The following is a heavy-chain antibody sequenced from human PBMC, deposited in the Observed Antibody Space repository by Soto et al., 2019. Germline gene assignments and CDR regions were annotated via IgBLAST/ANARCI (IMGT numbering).Heavy chain of an antibody. CDR3: AKDQRYCSGGSCYPKDSRGYFDD. CDR2: ISGSGGST. D-gene: IGHD2-15*01. J-gene: IGHJ4*02. Sequence: GRSLRLSCAASAFTFSSYAMSWVRQAPGKGLEWVSAISGSGGSTYYADAVKGRFTITRDNSKNTLYVQMNSLRAEDTAVYYCAKDQRYCSGGSCYPKDSRGYFDDWGQGTLVTVSS. V-gene: IGHV3-23*01. CDR1: AFTFSSYA.